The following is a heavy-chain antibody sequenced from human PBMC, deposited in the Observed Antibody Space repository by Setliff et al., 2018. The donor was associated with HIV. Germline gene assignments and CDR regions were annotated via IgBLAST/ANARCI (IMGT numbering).Heavy chain of an antibody. Sequence: SETLSLTCTVSGGSIRSSSYYWGWIRQPPGKGLEWIGSIYYSGRTYYNSSLKSRVTISVDTSQNQFSLKLRSVTAADTAVYYCARYRSKLDWFDPWGQGTLVTVSS. CDR1: GGSIRSSSYY. J-gene: IGHJ5*02. V-gene: IGHV4-39*01. CDR2: IYYSGRT. CDR3: ARYRSKLDWFDP. D-gene: IGHD1-26*01.